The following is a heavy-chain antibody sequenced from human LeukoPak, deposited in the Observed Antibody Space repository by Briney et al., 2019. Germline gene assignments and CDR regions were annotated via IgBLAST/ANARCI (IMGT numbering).Heavy chain of an antibody. J-gene: IGHJ3*02. CDR2: ITITSNYI. CDR1: GFTFSSYT. Sequence: GGSLRLSCAASGFTFSSYTMNWVRQAPGKGREGGSSITITSNYIFYTDSVRGRFTIYRDNAQNSLYLQMTSLRAEDTAVYYCARDDGGDFNDAFDIWGQGTLVTVSS. CDR3: ARDDGGDFNDAFDI. V-gene: IGHV3-21*01. D-gene: IGHD2-21*02.